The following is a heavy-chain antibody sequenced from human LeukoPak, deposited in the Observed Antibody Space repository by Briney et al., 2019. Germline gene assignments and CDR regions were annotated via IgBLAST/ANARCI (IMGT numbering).Heavy chain of an antibody. D-gene: IGHD3-10*01. CDR1: GGSISSYY. V-gene: IGHV4-4*07. CDR3: ARHGTEGFGEAGTSFDY. CDR2: FYSGGSA. Sequence: SETLSLTCTVSGGSISSYYWSWIRQPAGKGLEWIGRFYSGGSADYNPSLKSRVTMSVDTSKNQFSLKLSSVTAADTAVYYCARHGTEGFGEAGTSFDYWGQATLVTVSS. J-gene: IGHJ4*02.